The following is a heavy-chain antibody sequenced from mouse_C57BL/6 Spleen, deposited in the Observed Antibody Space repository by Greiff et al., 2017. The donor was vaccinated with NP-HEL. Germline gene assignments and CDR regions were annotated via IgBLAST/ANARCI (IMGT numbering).Heavy chain of an antibody. CDR1: GFTFSSYA. D-gene: IGHD1-1*01. Sequence: EVKLVESGGGLVKPGGSLKLSCAASGFTFSSYAMSWVRQTPEKRLEWVATISDGGSYTYYPDNVKGRFTISRDNAKNNLYLQMSQLKSEDTAMYYCAREHYGSSYDYWGQGTTLTVSS. J-gene: IGHJ2*01. V-gene: IGHV5-4*01. CDR3: AREHYGSSYDY. CDR2: ISDGGSYT.